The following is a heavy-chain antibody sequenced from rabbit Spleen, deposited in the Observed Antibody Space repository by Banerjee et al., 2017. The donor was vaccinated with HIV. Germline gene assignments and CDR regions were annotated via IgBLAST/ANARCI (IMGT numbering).Heavy chain of an antibody. V-gene: IGHV1S45*01. J-gene: IGHJ3*01. CDR2: IYAVSGSA. CDR3: ARDGAGGSYFAL. CDR1: GFSFSSNYW. D-gene: IGHD8-1*01. Sequence: EESGGDLVKPEGSLTLTCTASGFSFSSNYWICWVRQAPGKGLEWIACIYAVSGSAAYASWAKGRFTISKTSSTTVTLQLTSLTAADTATYFCARDGAGGSYFALWGQGTLVTVS.